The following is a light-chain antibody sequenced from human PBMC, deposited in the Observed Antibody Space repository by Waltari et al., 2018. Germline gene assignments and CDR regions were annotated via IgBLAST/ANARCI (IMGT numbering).Light chain of an antibody. CDR2: EVT. V-gene: IGLV2-14*01. CDR1: SSDTGGYTF. Sequence: QSALTQPASVSGPPGQSCTISCTETSSDTGGYTFASWYQQYPGEAPKLIIYEVTNRPPGVSTRFSGSKSGNTASLTISGLQTEDEADYYCSSYTSSSTLVVFGGGTKLTVL. J-gene: IGLJ2*01. CDR3: SSYTSSSTLVV.